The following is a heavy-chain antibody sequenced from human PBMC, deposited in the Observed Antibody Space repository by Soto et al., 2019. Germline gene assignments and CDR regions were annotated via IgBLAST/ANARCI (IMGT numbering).Heavy chain of an antibody. Sequence: EVQLVESGGGLVQPGGSLRLSCAVSGFTFSDYTMNWVRQTPGKGLEWLSYINSRGTTIYYADSVKGRFTISRDNAKRSLNLQMNSLRAEDTAVYYCHGPLNQNNRGYYYGLDVWGPGTTVTVSS. D-gene: IGHD1-1*01. V-gene: IGHV3-48*01. CDR3: HGPLNQNNRGYYYGLDV. J-gene: IGHJ6*02. CDR2: INSRGTTI. CDR1: GFTFSDYT.